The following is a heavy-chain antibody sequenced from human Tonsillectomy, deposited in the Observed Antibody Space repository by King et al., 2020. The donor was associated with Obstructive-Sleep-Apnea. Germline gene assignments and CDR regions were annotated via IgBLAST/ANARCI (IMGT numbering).Heavy chain of an antibody. CDR3: ARDFSAYGSYTLDS. CDR1: GFTFSIYA. J-gene: IGHJ4*02. D-gene: IGHD4-17*01. Sequence: VQLVESGGGVVQPGRSLRLSCAASGFTFSIYAMHWVRQAPGKGLEWVAVISHDGSNKDYADSVKGRIAISRDNSKNTLYLQLNSLRIEDTALYYCARDFSAYGSYTLDSWGQGTLVTVSS. CDR2: ISHDGSNK. V-gene: IGHV3-30*09.